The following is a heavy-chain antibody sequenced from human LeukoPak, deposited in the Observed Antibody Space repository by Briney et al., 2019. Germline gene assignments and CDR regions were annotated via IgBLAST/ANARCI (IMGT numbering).Heavy chain of an antibody. J-gene: IGHJ3*02. CDR2: IYHSGST. V-gene: IGHV4-38-2*02. CDR3: AKVGAHDAFDI. CDR1: GYSISSGYY. D-gene: IGHD1-26*01. Sequence: SETLSLTCTVSGYSISSGYYRGWIRQPPGKGLEWIGSIYHSGSTYYNPSLKSRVTISVDTSKNQFSLKLSSVTAADTAVYYCAKVGAHDAFDIWGQGTMVTVSS.